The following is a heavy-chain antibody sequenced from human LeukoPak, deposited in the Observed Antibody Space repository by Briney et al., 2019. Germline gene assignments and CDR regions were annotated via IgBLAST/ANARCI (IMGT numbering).Heavy chain of an antibody. V-gene: IGHV3-11*01. J-gene: IGHJ4*02. D-gene: IGHD3-9*01. CDR3: ASHRTLRYFDWLHTLDY. CDR1: GFSFSDYY. Sequence: GGSLRLSCAASGFSFSDYYMSWLRQAPGRGLEWLSYISSSGTDIFYADSVRGRFTISRDNARNSLYLQMDRLRAEDTAVYYCASHRTLRYFDWLHTLDYWGQGTLVTVSS. CDR2: ISSSGTDI.